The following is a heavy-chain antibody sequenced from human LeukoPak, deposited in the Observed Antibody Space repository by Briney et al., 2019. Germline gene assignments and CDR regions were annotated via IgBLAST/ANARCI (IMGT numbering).Heavy chain of an antibody. J-gene: IGHJ4*02. D-gene: IGHD6-13*01. Sequence: GASVKVSCKASGYTFTSYYMHWVRQAPGQGLEWMGIINPSGGSTSYAQKFRGRVTMTRDMSTSTAYMELRSLRSDDTAVYYCATSNYVAAALGYFDYWGQGTLVTVSS. CDR3: ATSNYVAAALGYFDY. CDR2: INPSGGST. CDR1: GYTFTSYY. V-gene: IGHV1-46*01.